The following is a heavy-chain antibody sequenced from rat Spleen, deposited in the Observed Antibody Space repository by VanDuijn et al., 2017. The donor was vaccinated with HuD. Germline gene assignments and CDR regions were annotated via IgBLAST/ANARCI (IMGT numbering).Heavy chain of an antibody. CDR1: GFTFSDYY. Sequence: EVQLVESGGGLVQPGRSLKLSCAASGFTFSDYYMAWVRQAPTKGLEWVATITFDGSGTYYRDSVKGRFTISRDNAKSTLYLQMDSLRSEDTATYYCARQRYGYTWGYFDYWGQGVMVTVSS. CDR3: ARQRYGYTWGYFDY. CDR2: ITFDGSGT. D-gene: IGHD1-4*01. J-gene: IGHJ2*01. V-gene: IGHV5-29*01.